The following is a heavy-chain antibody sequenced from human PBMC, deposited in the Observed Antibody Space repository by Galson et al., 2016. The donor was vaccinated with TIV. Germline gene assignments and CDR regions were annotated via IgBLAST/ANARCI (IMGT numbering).Heavy chain of an antibody. CDR1: GYSFLSYG. J-gene: IGHJ6*02. CDR2: ISAYNGDI. V-gene: IGHV1-18*04. D-gene: IGHD2-2*01. CDR3: ATELYCSSISCYYYYGLDV. Sequence: SVKVSCKASGYSFLSYGMTWVRQAPGRGLEWLGWISAYNGDIKSARKFQGRVTMTTDTSTHTAYMELRSLGSDDTAVYYCATELYCSSISCYYYYGLDVWGHGTTVTVSS.